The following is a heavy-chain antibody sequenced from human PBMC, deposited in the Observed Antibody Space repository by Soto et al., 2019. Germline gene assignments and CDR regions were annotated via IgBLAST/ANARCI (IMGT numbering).Heavy chain of an antibody. V-gene: IGHV1-69*01. CDR1: GGTFSSYA. CDR3: AIDQLQADLECLPNYYGMDV. Sequence: QVQLVQSGAEVKKPGSSVKVSCKASGGTFSSYAISWVRQAPGQGLEWMGGIIPIFGTANYAQKFQGRVTITADESTSTAYMELSSLRSEDTAVYYCAIDQLQADLECLPNYYGMDVWCQLTTVTVS. D-gene: IGHD3-3*01. CDR2: IIPIFGTA. J-gene: IGHJ6*02.